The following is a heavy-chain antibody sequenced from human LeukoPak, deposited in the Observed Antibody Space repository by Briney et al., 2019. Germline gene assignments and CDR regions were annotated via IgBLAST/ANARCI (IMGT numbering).Heavy chain of an antibody. D-gene: IGHD3-22*01. Sequence: ASVKVSCKASGYTFTSYYMHWVRQAPGQGLEWMGIINPSGGSTSYAQKFQGRVTMTRDMSTSTVYMELSSLRSEDTAVYYCARRGWYYDSSDYPLYYFDYWGQGTLVTVSS. J-gene: IGHJ4*02. CDR1: GYTFTSYY. CDR2: INPSGGST. CDR3: ARRGWYYDSSDYPLYYFDY. V-gene: IGHV1-46*01.